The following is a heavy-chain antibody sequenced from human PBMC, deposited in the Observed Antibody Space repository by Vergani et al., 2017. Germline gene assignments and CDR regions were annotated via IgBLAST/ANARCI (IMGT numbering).Heavy chain of an antibody. CDR1: GGPFKNSA. Sequence: QVQLVQSGAEVKKPGSSVKVSCKASGGPFKNSAFSWVRQVPGQGLEWMGRIITFFGTTDYAQKFQGRFTIIADEFTKTVDMQLSNLRSEDTAVYYCARVAGNYYDSSGYSDYWGQGTLVTVSS. V-gene: IGHV1-69*13. J-gene: IGHJ4*02. D-gene: IGHD3-22*01. CDR2: IITFFGTT. CDR3: ARVAGNYYDSSGYSDY.